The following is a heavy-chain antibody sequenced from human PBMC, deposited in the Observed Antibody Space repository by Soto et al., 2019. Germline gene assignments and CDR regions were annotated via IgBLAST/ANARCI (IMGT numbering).Heavy chain of an antibody. Sequence: PGGSLRLSCAASGFIFNNYAMHWVRQAPGKGLEWVAVVSYDGSKQYYADSVKGRFTISRDNSKITLYLQMNSLRAEDTALYYCARGTIYTYSQYRMGVWGQGTTVTVSS. V-gene: IGHV3-30-3*01. CDR3: ARGTIYTYSQYRMGV. CDR1: GFIFNNYA. CDR2: VSYDGSKQ. D-gene: IGHD3-16*01. J-gene: IGHJ6*02.